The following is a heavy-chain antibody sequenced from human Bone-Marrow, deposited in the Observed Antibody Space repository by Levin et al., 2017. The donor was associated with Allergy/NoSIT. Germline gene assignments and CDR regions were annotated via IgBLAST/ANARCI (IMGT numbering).Heavy chain of an antibody. CDR2: IYSGGST. D-gene: IGHD3-22*01. CDR1: GFTVSSNY. CDR3: ARGLYYYDSSGYSIGWGFDY. Sequence: GGSLRLSCAASGFTVSSNYMSWVRQAPGKGLEWVSVIYSGGSTYYADSVKGRFTISRDNSKNTLYLQMNSLRAEDTAVYYCARGLYYYDSSGYSIGWGFDYWGQGTLVTVSS. J-gene: IGHJ4*02. V-gene: IGHV3-53*01.